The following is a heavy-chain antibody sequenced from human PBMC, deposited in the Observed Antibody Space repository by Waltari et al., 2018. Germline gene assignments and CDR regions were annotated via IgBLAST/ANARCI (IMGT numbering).Heavy chain of an antibody. J-gene: IGHJ4*02. CDR3: AKDYFRD. Sequence: EVHLVESGGGLVQPGGSLRLSCAASGFTFSSYVMSRVRQAQGKGLEWVSSIGGSGIGTWDADSVEGRFTISRDNSENTLYLQVNSLRAEDTAVYYCAKDYFRDWGQGTLVTVSS. CDR1: GFTFSSYV. D-gene: IGHD3-10*01. CDR2: IGGSGIGT. V-gene: IGHV3-23*04.